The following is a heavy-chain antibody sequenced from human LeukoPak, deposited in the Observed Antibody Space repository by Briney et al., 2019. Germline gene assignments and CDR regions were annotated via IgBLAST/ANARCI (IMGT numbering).Heavy chain of an antibody. Sequence: RGALRLSCVASRYTFTSYYMNWVRQAPGRGLEWVSSVVRSSTHIYHADSVKGRFTISRDNAKNSLYLQMTRLRAEDTSVYYCARGVSYRVVVTATDFDYWGQGTLGTVSS. CDR2: VVRSSTHI. CDR3: ARGVSYRVVVTATDFDY. J-gene: IGHJ4*02. CDR1: RYTFTSYY. D-gene: IGHD2-21*02. V-gene: IGHV3-21*01.